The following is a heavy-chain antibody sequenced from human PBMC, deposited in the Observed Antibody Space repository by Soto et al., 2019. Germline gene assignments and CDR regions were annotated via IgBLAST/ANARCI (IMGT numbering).Heavy chain of an antibody. CDR2: ISGSGGST. J-gene: IGHJ4*02. V-gene: IGHV3-23*01. CDR3: AKHRTYSSFHFDY. CDR1: GFTFRSYA. D-gene: IGHD6-6*01. Sequence: GGSHRLSSAAAGFTFRSYARSWVRQDPGKGLEWVSAISGSGGSTYYADSVKGRFTISRDNSKNTLYLQMNSLRAEDTAVYYCAKHRTYSSFHFDYWGQGTLVTVSS.